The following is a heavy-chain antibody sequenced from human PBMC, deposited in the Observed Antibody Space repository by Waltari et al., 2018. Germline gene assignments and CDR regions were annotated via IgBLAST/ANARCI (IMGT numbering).Heavy chain of an antibody. V-gene: IGHV4-39*07. CDR3: ARDVDMSFYYYMDV. CDR1: GGPISSNPYY. D-gene: IGHD2-21*01. J-gene: IGHJ6*03. Sequence: QLQLQESGPRLVKPSETLSLSCTVSGGPISSNPYYWVWIRQPPGKGQEWIGSIYYSGSTYYNPSLKSRVTIAVDTAKNQVSLKLTSVSAADTAVYYCARDVDMSFYYYMDVWGKGTTVTISS. CDR2: IYYSGST.